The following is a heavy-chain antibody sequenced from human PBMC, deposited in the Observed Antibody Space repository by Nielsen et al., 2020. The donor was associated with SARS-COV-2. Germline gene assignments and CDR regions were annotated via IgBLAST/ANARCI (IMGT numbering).Heavy chain of an antibody. CDR2: ISYDGIDK. Sequence: GGSLRLSCTASGLSFNNYPLYWVRQAPGKGLEWVALISYDGIDKYYRDSVQGRFTISRDNSRNTLYLEMSSLRAEDTAVYYCARVYSSSWLRYYYYGMDVWGQGTTVTVSS. CDR3: ARVYSSSWLRYYYYGMDV. J-gene: IGHJ6*02. D-gene: IGHD6-13*01. V-gene: IGHV3-30*04. CDR1: GLSFNNYP.